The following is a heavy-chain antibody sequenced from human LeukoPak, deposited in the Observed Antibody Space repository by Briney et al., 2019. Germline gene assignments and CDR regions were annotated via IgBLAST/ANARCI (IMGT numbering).Heavy chain of an antibody. CDR2: MNPNSGNT. Sequence: ASVKVSCKASGYTFTSYDINWVRQATGQGLEWMGWMNPNSGNTGYAQKFQGRVTMTRNTSISTAYMELSSLRSEDTAVYYCARGVRGVGDNWFDPWGQGTLVTVSS. D-gene: IGHD3-10*01. CDR1: GYTFTSYD. V-gene: IGHV1-8*01. J-gene: IGHJ5*02. CDR3: ARGVRGVGDNWFDP.